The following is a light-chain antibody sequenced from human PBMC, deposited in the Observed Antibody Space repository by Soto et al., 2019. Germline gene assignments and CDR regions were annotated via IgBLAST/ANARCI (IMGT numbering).Light chain of an antibody. CDR1: SSNIGSNY. J-gene: IGLJ3*02. CDR2: GNN. Sequence: QAVVTQPPSASGTPGQRVTISCSGSSSNIGSNYVYWYQQLPGTAPKLLIYGNNQRPSGVPDRFSGSKSGTSASLGISGLRSEDEADYYCTAWDGSLSGRVFGGGTKLTVL. CDR3: TAWDGSLSGRV. V-gene: IGLV1-47*01.